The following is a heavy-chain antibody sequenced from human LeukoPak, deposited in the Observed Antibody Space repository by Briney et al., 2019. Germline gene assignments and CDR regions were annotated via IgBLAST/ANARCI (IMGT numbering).Heavy chain of an antibody. Sequence: GGSLRLSCAASGFTFSDYEMYWVRQAPGKGLEWVSYISSSENTIFYADSVKGRFTISRDDAENSLYLQMNSLRVEDTAVYYCGRVALDTSMIHYWGQGTLVTLSS. CDR1: GFTFSDYE. CDR3: GRVALDTSMIHY. D-gene: IGHD5-18*01. CDR2: ISSSENTI. V-gene: IGHV3-48*03. J-gene: IGHJ4*02.